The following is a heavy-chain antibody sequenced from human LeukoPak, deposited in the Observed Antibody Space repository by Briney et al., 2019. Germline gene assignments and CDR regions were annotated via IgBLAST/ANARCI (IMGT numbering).Heavy chain of an antibody. CDR3: ARGRRRVLRYFDWLGYFDY. CDR1: GFTFSNYL. Sequence: GGSLRLSCAASGFTFSNYLMHWVRQTPGKGLVWISRISTDGSFTNYADSVKGRFSISRDNAKNTLYLQMNSLRVEDTAVYYCARGRRRVLRYFDWLGYFDYWGQGTLVTVSS. J-gene: IGHJ4*02. V-gene: IGHV3-74*01. CDR2: ISTDGSFT. D-gene: IGHD3-9*01.